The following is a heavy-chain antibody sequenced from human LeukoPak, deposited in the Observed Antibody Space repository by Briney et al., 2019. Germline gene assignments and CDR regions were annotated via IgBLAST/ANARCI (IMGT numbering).Heavy chain of an antibody. V-gene: IGHV3-21*01. CDR3: ARASVSGSYHVDY. D-gene: IGHD3-10*01. CDR1: GFTFSSYD. J-gene: IGHJ4*02. Sequence: GGSLRLSCAASGFTFSSYDMNWVRQAPGKGLEWVSCISTSSTYIYYADSVKGRFTLSRDDAKNSLYLQMNSLRPGDTAVYYCARASVSGSYHVDYWGQGTLVTVSS. CDR2: ISTSSTYI.